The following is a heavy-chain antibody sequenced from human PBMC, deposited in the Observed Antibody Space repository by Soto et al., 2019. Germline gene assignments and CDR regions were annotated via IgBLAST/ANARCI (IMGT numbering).Heavy chain of an antibody. CDR2: IYYSGST. V-gene: IGHV4-59*01. J-gene: IGHJ5*02. CDR1: GGSISSYY. D-gene: IGHD2-15*01. CDR3: ARAISGKRIQQRWFHP. Sequence: SETLSLTCTVSGGSISSYYWSWIRQPPGKGLEWIGYIYYSGSTNSNPSLKSRVTISVDTSKNQFSLKLSSVTAADTAVYYCARAISGKRIQQRWFHPWGQGTLVTVSS.